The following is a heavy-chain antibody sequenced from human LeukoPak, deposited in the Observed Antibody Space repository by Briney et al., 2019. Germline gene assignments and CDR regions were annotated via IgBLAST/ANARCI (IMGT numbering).Heavy chain of an antibody. CDR1: GGTFSSYA. CDR3: AKDAVIRGSGSSNWFDP. CDR2: VIPIFGTA. V-gene: IGHV1-69*05. J-gene: IGHJ5*02. Sequence: SVKVSCKASGGTFSSYAISWVRQAPGQGLEWMGGVIPIFGTANYAQKFQGRVTITTDESTSTAYMELSSLRSDDTAVYYCAKDAVIRGSGSSNWFDPWGQGTLVTVSS. D-gene: IGHD3-10*01.